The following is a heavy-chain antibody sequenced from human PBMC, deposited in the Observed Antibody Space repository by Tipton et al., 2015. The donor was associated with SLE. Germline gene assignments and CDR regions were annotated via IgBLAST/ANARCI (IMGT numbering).Heavy chain of an antibody. CDR2: IYTSGST. V-gene: IGHV4-4*07. CDR1: GGSISSYY. D-gene: IGHD3-3*01. J-gene: IGHJ4*02. CDR3: ARGKYYDFWSGTFDY. Sequence: TLSLTCTVSGGSISSYYWSWIRQPPGKGLEWIGRIYTSGSTNYNPSLKSRVTMSVDTSKNQFSLKLSSVTAADTAVYYCARGKYYDFWSGTFDYWGQGTLVTVSS.